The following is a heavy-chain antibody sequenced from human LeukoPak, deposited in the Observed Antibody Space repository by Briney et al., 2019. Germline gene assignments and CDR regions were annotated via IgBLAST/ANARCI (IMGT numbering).Heavy chain of an antibody. J-gene: IGHJ4*02. Sequence: PGGSLRLSCAASGFTFSSYTMNWVRQAPGKGPEWVSSISNVDSYIYYSDSVKGRFTISRDNAKNSLYLQMNSLRAEDTAVYYCAREVIAAAGTSFDYWGQGTLVTVSS. CDR1: GFTFSSYT. D-gene: IGHD6-13*01. CDR3: AREVIAAAGTSFDY. V-gene: IGHV3-21*01. CDR2: ISNVDSYI.